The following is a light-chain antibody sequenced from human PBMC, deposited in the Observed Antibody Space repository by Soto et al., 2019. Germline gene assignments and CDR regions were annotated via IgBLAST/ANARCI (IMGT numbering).Light chain of an antibody. CDR3: QQRSNWPPYT. Sequence: EIVLTQSPATLSFSPGERATLSCRASQSVSSYLAWYQQKPGQAPRLLIYDASNRATGSPASFSGSGSGTDFTLTISSLEPEDFAVYYCQQRSNWPPYTFGQGTKLEIK. CDR1: QSVSSY. CDR2: DAS. V-gene: IGKV3-11*01. J-gene: IGKJ2*01.